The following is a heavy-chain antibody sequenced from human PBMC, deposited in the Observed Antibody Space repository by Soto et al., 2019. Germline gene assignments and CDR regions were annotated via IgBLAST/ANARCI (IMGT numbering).Heavy chain of an antibody. CDR2: SSSSSSYI. J-gene: IGHJ6*02. Sequence: EVQLVESGGGLVKPGGSLRLSCAASGFTFSSYSMNWVRQAPGKGLEWVSSSSSSSSYIYYADSVKGRFTISRDNAKNSLYLQMNSLRAEDTAVYYCARDASGYVDYYCYGMDVWGQGTTVTVSS. CDR3: ARDASGYVDYYCYGMDV. V-gene: IGHV3-21*01. D-gene: IGHD5-12*01. CDR1: GFTFSSYS.